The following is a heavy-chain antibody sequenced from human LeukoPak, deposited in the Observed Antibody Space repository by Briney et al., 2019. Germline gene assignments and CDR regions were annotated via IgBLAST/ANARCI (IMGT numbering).Heavy chain of an antibody. J-gene: IGHJ4*02. Sequence: SGPTLVNPTQTLTLTCTFSGFSRTTRGVGVGWIRQPPGKALERLALIYWDDAIHYSTFLKSRLTIAKDASKNQVVLTLINRDPVDTATYYCAHRGFSGSYHFDYWGQGALVTVSS. D-gene: IGHD1-26*01. CDR1: GFSRTTRGVG. CDR3: AHRGFSGSYHFDY. CDR2: IYWDDAI. V-gene: IGHV2-5*02.